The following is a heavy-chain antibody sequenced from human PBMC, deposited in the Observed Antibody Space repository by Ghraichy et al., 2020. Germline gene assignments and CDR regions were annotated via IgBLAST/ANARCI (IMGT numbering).Heavy chain of an antibody. CDR1: GFSLSTSGVG. CDR3: AHRGPNSSSWYFYYDSSGYTAGAFDI. D-gene: IGHD3-22*01. V-gene: IGHV2-5*02. CDR2: IYWDDDK. Sequence: SGPTLVKPTQTLTLTCTFSGFSLSTSGVGVGWIRQPPGKALEWLALIYWDDDKRYSPSLKSRLTITKDTSKNQVVLTMTNMDPVDTATYYCAHRGPNSSSWYFYYDSSGYTAGAFDIWGQGTMVTVSS. J-gene: IGHJ3*02.